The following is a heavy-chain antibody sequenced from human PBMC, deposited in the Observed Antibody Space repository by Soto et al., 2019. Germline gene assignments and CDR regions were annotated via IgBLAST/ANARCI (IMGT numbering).Heavy chain of an antibody. CDR2: IIPIFGTA. J-gene: IGHJ4*02. Sequence: SVKVSCKASGGTFSSYAISWVRQAPGQGLEWMGGIIPIFGTANYAQKFQGRVTITADESTSTAYMELSSLRSEDTAVYYCAVNYYGSGSYSRFDYWGQGTLVTVSS. V-gene: IGHV1-69*13. CDR1: GGTFSSYA. D-gene: IGHD3-10*01. CDR3: AVNYYGSGSYSRFDY.